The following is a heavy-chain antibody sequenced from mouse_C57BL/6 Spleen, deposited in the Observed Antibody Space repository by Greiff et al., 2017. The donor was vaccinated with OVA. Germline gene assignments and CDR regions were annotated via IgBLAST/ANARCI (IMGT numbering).Heavy chain of an antibody. V-gene: IGHV1-47*01. CDR1: GYTFTTYP. D-gene: IGHD1-1*01. CDR2: FHPYNDDT. J-gene: IGHJ3*01. Sequence: VKLKESGAELVKPGASVKMSCKASGYTFTTYPIEWLKQNPGKSLEWIGNFHPYNDDTKYNEKFKGKATLTVEKSSSTVYLELSRLTSDDSAVYYCARGYGSSPWFAYWGQGTLVTVAA. CDR3: ARGYGSSPWFAY.